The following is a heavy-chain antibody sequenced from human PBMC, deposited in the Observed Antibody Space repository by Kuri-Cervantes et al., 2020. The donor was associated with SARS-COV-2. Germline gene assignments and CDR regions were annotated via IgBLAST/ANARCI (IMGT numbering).Heavy chain of an antibody. CDR2: VRGKANNYAT. Sequence: GGSLRLSCEVSGFLFSASAIHWVRQASGKGLEWVGRVRGKANNYATAYAASVKGRFTISRDNSKNTLYLQMNSLRAEDTAVYYCARAWGGSYLVGFDYWGQGTLVTVSS. J-gene: IGHJ4*02. D-gene: IGHD1-26*01. CDR3: ARAWGGSYLVGFDY. V-gene: IGHV3-73*01. CDR1: GFLFSASA.